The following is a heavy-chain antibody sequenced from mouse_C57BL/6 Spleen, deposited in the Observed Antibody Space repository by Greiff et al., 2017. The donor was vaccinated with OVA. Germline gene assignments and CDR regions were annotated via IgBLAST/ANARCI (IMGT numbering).Heavy chain of an antibody. J-gene: IGHJ4*01. CDR1: GFTFSSYA. CDR3: ARDSDPQLGAMDY. Sequence: EVQVVESGGGLVKPGGSLKLSCAASGFTFSSYAMSWVRQTPEKRLEWVATISDGGSYTYYPDNVKGRFTISRDNAKNNLYLQMSHLKSEDTAMYYCARDSDPQLGAMDYWGQGTSVTVSS. D-gene: IGHD3-1*01. CDR2: ISDGGSYT. V-gene: IGHV5-4*01.